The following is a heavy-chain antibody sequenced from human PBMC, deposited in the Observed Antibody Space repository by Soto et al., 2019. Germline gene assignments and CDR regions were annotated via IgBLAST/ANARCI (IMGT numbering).Heavy chain of an antibody. CDR3: VIAAQYCNHVFLAY. Sequence: GGSLRLSCAASGFTFSDYAMSWVRQAPGKGLEWVSAISGGGGSTYYADSVKGRFTISRDNSKNTLYLQMNSLRAEDTAVYYCVIAAQYCNHVFLAYCGQGTLVPGSS. J-gene: IGHJ4*02. V-gene: IGHV3-23*01. CDR2: ISGGGGST. D-gene: IGHD6-13*01. CDR1: GFTFSDYA.